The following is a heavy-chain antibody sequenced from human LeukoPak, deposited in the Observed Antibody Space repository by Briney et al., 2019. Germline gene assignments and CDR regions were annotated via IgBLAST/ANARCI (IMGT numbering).Heavy chain of an antibody. CDR1: GFTFSDYY. CDR2: ISTSVSTI. J-gene: IGHJ4*02. Sequence: GGSLRLSCAASGFTFSDYYMSCIRQAPGKGLEGLSYISTSVSTIYYADSVKGRFTISRDNAKNSLYLQMNSLRAEDTAVYYCASYGFGAAAGIFGYWGQGTLVTVSS. V-gene: IGHV3-11*04. D-gene: IGHD6-13*01. CDR3: ASYGFGAAAGIFGY.